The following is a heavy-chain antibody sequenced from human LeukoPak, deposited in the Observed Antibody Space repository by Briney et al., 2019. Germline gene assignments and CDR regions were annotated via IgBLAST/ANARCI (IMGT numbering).Heavy chain of an antibody. D-gene: IGHD6-19*01. CDR2: IIPILGIA. Sequence: SVKVSCKASGGTFSSYAISWVRQAPGQGLEWMGRIIPILGIANYAQKFQGRVTITADKSTSTAYMELSSLRSEDTAVYYCATGPRLVPGDYWGQGTLVTVSS. V-gene: IGHV1-69*04. CDR3: ATGPRLVPGDY. J-gene: IGHJ4*02. CDR1: GGTFSSYA.